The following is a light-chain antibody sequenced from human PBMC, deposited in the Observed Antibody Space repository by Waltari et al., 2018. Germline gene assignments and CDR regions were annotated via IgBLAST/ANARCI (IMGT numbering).Light chain of an antibody. CDR2: EVN. J-gene: IGLJ3*02. CDR1: SSDVGGYNY. CDR3: TSPTSSRTWV. Sequence: QSALTQPASVSGSPGQSITISCTGTSSDVGGYNYVSWYQHLPGTAPQVMISEVNNRPPVRSNRFSGSKSGNTASLTISGLQAEDEADYYCTSPTSSRTWVFGGGTKLTVL. V-gene: IGLV2-14*01.